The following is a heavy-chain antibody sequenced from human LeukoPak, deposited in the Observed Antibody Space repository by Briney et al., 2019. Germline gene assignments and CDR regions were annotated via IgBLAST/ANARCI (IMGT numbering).Heavy chain of an antibody. V-gene: IGHV3-53*05. CDR1: GFAVSSKY. Sequence: GGSLRLSCAASGFAVSSKYMTWVRQVPGKGLEWVSVTYNGGSTYYADSVKGRFTISRDNSKNTLYLQMNSLRAEDTAVYYCAKERPEGYYYDSSGRYFDYWGQGTLVTVSS. J-gene: IGHJ4*02. CDR2: TYNGGST. CDR3: AKERPEGYYYDSSGRYFDY. D-gene: IGHD3-22*01.